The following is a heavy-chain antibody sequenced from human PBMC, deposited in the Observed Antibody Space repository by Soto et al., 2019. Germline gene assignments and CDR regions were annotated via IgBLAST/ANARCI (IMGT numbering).Heavy chain of an antibody. CDR1: GGSISSSSYY. CDR2: IYYSGST. Sequence: SETLSLTCTVSGGSISSSSYYWGWIRQPPGKGLEWIGSIYYSGSTYYNPSLKSRVTISVDTSKNQFSLKLSSVTAADTAVYYCARQQHDYGETGIFDYWGQGTLVTVSS. V-gene: IGHV4-39*01. CDR3: ARQQHDYGETGIFDY. D-gene: IGHD4-17*01. J-gene: IGHJ4*02.